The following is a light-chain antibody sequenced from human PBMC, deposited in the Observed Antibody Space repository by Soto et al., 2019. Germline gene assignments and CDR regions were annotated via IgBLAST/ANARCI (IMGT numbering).Light chain of an antibody. CDR3: QKYGRSPLT. CDR1: QSITSNY. V-gene: IGKV3-20*01. CDR2: GAS. J-gene: IGKJ4*01. Sequence: EFVLTQSPGTLSLSPGERVTLTCRASQSITSNYLAWYQQKPDQAPRLLIHGASTRATGVPDRFSGSGSGTDFTLTISRLEPEDFAVYYCQKYGRSPLTFGGGTKVEIK.